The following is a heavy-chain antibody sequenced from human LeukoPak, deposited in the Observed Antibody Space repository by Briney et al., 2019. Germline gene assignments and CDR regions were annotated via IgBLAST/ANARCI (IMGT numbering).Heavy chain of an antibody. J-gene: IGHJ4*02. Sequence: GGSLRLSCAASGFTFSSYAMSWVRQAPGKGVEGVSAISGGGGSTYYADSVKGRFTISRDNSKNTLYLQMNSLRAEDTAVYYCAKGAFPGSYYYFDYWGQGTLVTVSS. CDR3: AKGAFPGSYYYFDY. CDR2: ISGGGGST. V-gene: IGHV3-23*01. CDR1: GFTFSSYA. D-gene: IGHD1-26*01.